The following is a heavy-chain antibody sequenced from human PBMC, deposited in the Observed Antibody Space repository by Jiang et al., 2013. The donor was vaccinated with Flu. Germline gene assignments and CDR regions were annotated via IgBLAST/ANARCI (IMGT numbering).Heavy chain of an antibody. CDR2: INHSGST. CDR3: ARRRGIVVVRWFDP. V-gene: IGHV4-34*01. J-gene: IGHJ5*02. D-gene: IGHD2-2*01. Sequence: YWSWIRQPPGKGLEWIGEINHSGSTNYNPSLKSRVTISVDTSKNQFSPKLSSVTAADTAVYYCARRRGIVVVRWFDPWGQGTLVTVSS. CDR1: Y.